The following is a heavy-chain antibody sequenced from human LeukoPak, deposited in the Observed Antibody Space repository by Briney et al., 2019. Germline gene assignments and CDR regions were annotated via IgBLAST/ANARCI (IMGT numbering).Heavy chain of an antibody. CDR1: GFTFSNYW. CDR3: ARRDCSGGTCDSAY. J-gene: IGHJ4*02. D-gene: IGHD2-15*01. V-gene: IGHV3-74*03. CDR2: INSDGSST. Sequence: GGSLRLSCAASGFTFSNYWMHWVRQAPGKGLVWVSRINSDGSSTTYADSVKGRFTISRDNAKNTLYLQMNSLRAEDTAVYYCARRDCSGGTCDSAYWGQGTLVTVSS.